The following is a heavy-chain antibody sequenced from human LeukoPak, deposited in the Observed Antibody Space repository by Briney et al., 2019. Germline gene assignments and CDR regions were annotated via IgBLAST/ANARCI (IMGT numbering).Heavy chain of an antibody. V-gene: IGHV6-1*01. Sequence: SQTLSLTFAISGDSVSSNSAAWNWIRQSPSRGLEWLGRTYYRSKWYNDYAVSVKSRITINPDTSKNQFSLQLSSVTPEDTAVYYCSRMDIVATNYFDYWGQGTLVTVSS. CDR3: SRMDIVATNYFDY. CDR2: TYYRSKWYN. D-gene: IGHD5-12*01. CDR1: GDSVSSNSAA. J-gene: IGHJ4*02.